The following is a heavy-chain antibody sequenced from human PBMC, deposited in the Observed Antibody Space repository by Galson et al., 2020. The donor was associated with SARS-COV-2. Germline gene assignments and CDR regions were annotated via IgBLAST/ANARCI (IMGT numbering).Heavy chain of an antibody. Sequence: SETLSLTCTVSGDSINSYYWSWIRQPPGKGLEWIGYISYSGSTNYNPSLKSRVTISVDTSKNQFSLKLSSVTAADTAVYYCARDRGGGSKEEFDPWGQGTLVTVSS. D-gene: IGHD1-26*01. CDR3: ARDRGGGSKEEFDP. CDR1: GDSINSYY. J-gene: IGHJ5*02. CDR2: ISYSGST. V-gene: IGHV4-59*01.